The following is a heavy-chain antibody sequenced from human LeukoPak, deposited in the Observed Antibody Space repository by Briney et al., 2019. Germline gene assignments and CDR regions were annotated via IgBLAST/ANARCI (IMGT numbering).Heavy chain of an antibody. Sequence: GGSLRLSCAASGFSFMPCWMSWVRQAPGKGLEWVANIKQDGSAKNYVDSVKGRFTISRDNAKNSLYLQLNSLRAEDTAVYYCAGCAGNSCYFDYWGQGTLVIVSS. CDR2: IKQDGSAK. CDR3: AGCAGNSCYFDY. D-gene: IGHD5-12*01. J-gene: IGHJ4*02. CDR1: GFSFMPCW. V-gene: IGHV3-7*01.